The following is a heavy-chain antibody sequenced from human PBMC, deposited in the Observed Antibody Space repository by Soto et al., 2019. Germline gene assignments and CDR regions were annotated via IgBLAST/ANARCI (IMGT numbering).Heavy chain of an antibody. D-gene: IGHD3-10*01. J-gene: IGHJ6*02. CDR2: ISWNSGSI. CDR1: GFTFDDYA. CDR3: AKDNTMVRGVTLYYGMDV. V-gene: IGHV3-9*01. Sequence: GGSLRLSCAASGFTFDDYAMHWVRQAPEKGLEWVSGISWNSGSIGYADSVKGRFTISRDNAKNSLYLQMNSLRAEDTALYYCAKDNTMVRGVTLYYGMDVWGQGTAVTVSS.